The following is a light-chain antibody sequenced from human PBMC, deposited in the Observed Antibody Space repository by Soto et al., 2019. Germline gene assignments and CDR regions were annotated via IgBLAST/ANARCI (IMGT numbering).Light chain of an antibody. CDR1: SSDVGGYNL. CDR3: CSYADNNIYV. J-gene: IGLJ1*01. CDR2: EVN. Sequence: QSVLTQPPSASVSPGQSVTISCTGTSSDVGGYNLVSWYQQHPGKAPQLMIYEVNKRPSGVPDRFSGSKSGNTASLTVSGLQAEDEADYYCCSYADNNIYVFGTGTKVTVL. V-gene: IGLV2-8*01.